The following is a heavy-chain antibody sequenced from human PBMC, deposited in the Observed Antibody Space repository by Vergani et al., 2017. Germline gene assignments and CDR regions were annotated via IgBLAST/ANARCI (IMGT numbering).Heavy chain of an antibody. J-gene: IGHJ6*02. D-gene: IGHD1-26*01. Sequence: QVQILQSGGGVVQPGGSLRLSCTLSGFTLNTYGIHWVRQAPGKGLEWVAFIRNDGSSEYYGDSVKGRFTISRDKSQNTVNLQMNSLRTEDTAVYFCANSVSAGNVGVAYFGMDVWGRGTTVTVSS. CDR3: ANSVSAGNVGVAYFGMDV. CDR1: GFTLNTYG. V-gene: IGHV3-30*02. CDR2: IRNDGSSE.